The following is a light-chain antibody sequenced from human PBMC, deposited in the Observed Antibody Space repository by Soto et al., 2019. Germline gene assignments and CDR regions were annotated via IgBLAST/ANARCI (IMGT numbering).Light chain of an antibody. Sequence: EIVLTQSPGTLSLSPGERATLSCRASQSFHTNYLAWYQQRPGQAPRLLIYAASRRASGIPDRFSGSGSGTAFTLTISRLETEDSAVYFCQKYDSTPGFTFGGGTKIEIK. CDR2: AAS. V-gene: IGKV3-20*01. CDR3: QKYDSTPGFT. J-gene: IGKJ4*01. CDR1: QSFHTNY.